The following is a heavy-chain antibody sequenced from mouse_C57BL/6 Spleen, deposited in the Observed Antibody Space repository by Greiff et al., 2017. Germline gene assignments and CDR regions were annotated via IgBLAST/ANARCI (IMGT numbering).Heavy chain of an antibody. D-gene: IGHD1-1*01. J-gene: IGHJ2*01. CDR2: IDPSDSET. V-gene: IGHV1-52*01. CDR3: ARDDYGSSYPYFDY. Sequence: VQLQESGAELVRPGSSVKLSCKASGYTFTSYWMHWVKQRPIQGLEWIGNIDPSDSETHYNQKFKDKATLTVDKSSSTAYMQLSSLTSEDSAVYYCARDDYGSSYPYFDYWGQGTTLTVAS. CDR1: GYTFTSYW.